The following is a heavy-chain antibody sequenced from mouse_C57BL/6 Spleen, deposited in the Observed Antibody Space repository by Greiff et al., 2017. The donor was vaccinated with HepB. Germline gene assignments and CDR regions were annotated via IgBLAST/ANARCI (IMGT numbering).Heavy chain of an antibody. CDR2: ISYDGSN. V-gene: IGHV3-6*01. J-gene: IGHJ2*01. CDR3: ARGDDYDVRYFDY. D-gene: IGHD2-4*01. CDR1: GYSITSGYY. Sequence: EVQLQESGPGLVKPSQSLSLTCSVTGYSITSGYYWNWIRQFPGNKLEWMGYISYDGSNNYNPSLKNRISITRDTSKNQFFLKLNSVTTEDTATYYCARGDDYDVRYFDYWGQGTTLTVSS.